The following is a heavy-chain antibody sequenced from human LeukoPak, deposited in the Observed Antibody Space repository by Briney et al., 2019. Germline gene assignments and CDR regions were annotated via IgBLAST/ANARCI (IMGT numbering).Heavy chain of an antibody. CDR2: IHNDGTQV. D-gene: IGHD3-16*01. V-gene: IGHV3-30*02. J-gene: IGHJ6*03. CDR1: GFTFSRLG. Sequence: GGSLRLSCAASGFTFSRLGMQWVRQAPGKGLEWVAVIHNDGTQVQYADSVKGRFTISKDNSQNTLYLQMNNLRDDDTAVYYCAKEGDEFRGYLDVWGKGTTVTVSS. CDR3: AKEGDEFRGYLDV.